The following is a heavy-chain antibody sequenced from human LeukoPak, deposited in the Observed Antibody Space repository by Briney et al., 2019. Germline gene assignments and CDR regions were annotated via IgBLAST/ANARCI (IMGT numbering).Heavy chain of an antibody. Sequence: PSETLSLTCTVSGGSISSYYWSWIRQPPGKGLEWIGYIYYSGSTSYKPSLKSRVTISVDRSRNQFSLKLTSVTAADTAVYYCARAGAWQIDPWGQGTLVTVSS. CDR3: ARAGAWQIDP. D-gene: IGHD3-10*01. CDR1: GGSISSYY. J-gene: IGHJ5*02. V-gene: IGHV4-59*01. CDR2: IYYSGST.